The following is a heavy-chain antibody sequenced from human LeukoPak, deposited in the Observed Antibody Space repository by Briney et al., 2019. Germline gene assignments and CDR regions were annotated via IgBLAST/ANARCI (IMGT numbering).Heavy chain of an antibody. J-gene: IGHJ4*02. CDR1: GGSITRYY. D-gene: IGHD6-13*01. Sequence: NASETLSLTCTVSGGSITRYYWSWIRQPPGKGLEWIGYIYYSGSTNYNPSLKSRVTISVDRSKSQFSLKVSSVTAADTAVYYCARHIAAAGRFDYWGQGTLVTVSS. V-gene: IGHV4-59*08. CDR2: IYYSGST. CDR3: ARHIAAAGRFDY.